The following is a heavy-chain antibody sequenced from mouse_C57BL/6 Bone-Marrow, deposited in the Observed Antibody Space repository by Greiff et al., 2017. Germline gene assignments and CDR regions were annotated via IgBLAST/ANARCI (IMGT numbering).Heavy chain of an antibody. CDR2: IHPNSGST. Sequence: QVQLQQPGAELVKPGASVKLSCKASGYTFTSYWMHWVKQRPGQGLEWIGMIHPNSGSTNYNEKFKSKATLTVDKSSSPAYMQLSSLTSEDSAVYYCARLGWLTLTGDYWGQGTSVTVSS. CDR1: GYTFTSYW. V-gene: IGHV1-64*01. CDR3: ARLGWLTLTGDY. J-gene: IGHJ4*01. D-gene: IGHD2-3*01.